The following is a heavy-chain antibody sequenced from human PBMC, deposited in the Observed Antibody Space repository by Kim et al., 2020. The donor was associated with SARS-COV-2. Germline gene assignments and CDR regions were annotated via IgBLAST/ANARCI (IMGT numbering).Heavy chain of an antibody. D-gene: IGHD5-18*01. J-gene: IGHJ4*02. CDR3: ARHLFGYSYGYIDY. Sequence: SETLSLTCTVSGGSISSYYWSWIRQPPGKGLEWIGYIYYSGSTNYNPSLKSRVTISVDTSKNQFSLKLSSVTAADTAVYYCARHLFGYSYGYIDYWGQGTLVTVSS. CDR1: GGSISSYY. CDR2: IYYSGST. V-gene: IGHV4-59*08.